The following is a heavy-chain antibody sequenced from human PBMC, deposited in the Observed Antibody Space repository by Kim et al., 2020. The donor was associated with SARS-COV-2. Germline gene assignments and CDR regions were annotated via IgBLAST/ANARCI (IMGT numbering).Heavy chain of an antibody. V-gene: IGHV4-34*01. D-gene: IGHD2-21*02. Sequence: PSLKSRVTISVDTSKNQFSLKLSSVTAADTAVYYCARVPHRVVTEEAFDIWGQGTMVTVSS. CDR3: ARVPHRVVTEEAFDI. J-gene: IGHJ3*02.